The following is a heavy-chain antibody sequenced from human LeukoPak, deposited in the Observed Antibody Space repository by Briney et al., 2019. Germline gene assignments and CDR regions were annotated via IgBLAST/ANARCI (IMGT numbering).Heavy chain of an antibody. CDR1: GFTFSGYV. V-gene: IGHV3-21*01. D-gene: IGHD3-10*01. Sequence: GGSLRLSCAASGFTFSGYVMTWVRQAPGKGLECVSSITFSSSHIYYADSVKGRFTISRDNTKDSLYLQMNSLRAEDTAVYYCVAGSGDYWGQGTLVTVSS. J-gene: IGHJ4*02. CDR3: VAGSGDY. CDR2: ITFSSSHI.